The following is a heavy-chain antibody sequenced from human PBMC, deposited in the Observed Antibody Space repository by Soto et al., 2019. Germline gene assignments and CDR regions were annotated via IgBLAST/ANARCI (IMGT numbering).Heavy chain of an antibody. CDR1: VGSISSGGCY. V-gene: IGHV4-31*01. CDR2: IYYSGST. D-gene: IGHD6-13*01. Sequence: VQLQESGPGLVKPSQTLSLTCTVSVGSISSGGCYWSWIRQHPGKGLEWIGYIYYSGSTYYNPFLKCQVTIPVDTSKTQFSLKLSSVTAEDTAVYYTAGGRAAAATGGDYWGQGTLVTVSS. CDR3: AGGRAAAATGGDY. J-gene: IGHJ4*02.